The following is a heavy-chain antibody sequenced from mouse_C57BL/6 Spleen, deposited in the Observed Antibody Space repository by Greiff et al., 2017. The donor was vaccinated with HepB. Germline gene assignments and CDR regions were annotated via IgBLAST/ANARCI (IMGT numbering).Heavy chain of an antibody. CDR3: ARSSPFLFDY. V-gene: IGHV1-69*01. CDR1: GYTFTSYW. J-gene: IGHJ2*01. CDR2: IDPSDSYT. Sequence: VQLQQPGAELVMPGASVKLSCKASGYTFTSYWMHWVKQRPGQGLEWIGEIDPSDSYTNYNQKFKGKSTLTVDKSSSTAYMQLSSLTSEDSAVYYCARSSPFLFDYWGQGTTLTVSS.